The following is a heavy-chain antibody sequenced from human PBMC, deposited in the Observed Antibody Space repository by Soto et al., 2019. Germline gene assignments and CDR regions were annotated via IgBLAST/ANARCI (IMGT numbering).Heavy chain of an antibody. CDR1: GGPIRSSSHY. V-gene: IGHV4-39*02. D-gene: IGHD3-16*01. CDR2: IDESGTT. Sequence: QLQLKESGPGLVKPSETLSLTCSVSGGPIRSSSHYWGWIRQSPGTGLEWIGSIDESGTTYYNPSLQSRVTVSVDTSKHQFSLTVISVTGADTAIFYCAREGGYVDYWGQGALVTVSS. CDR3: AREGGYVDY. J-gene: IGHJ4*02.